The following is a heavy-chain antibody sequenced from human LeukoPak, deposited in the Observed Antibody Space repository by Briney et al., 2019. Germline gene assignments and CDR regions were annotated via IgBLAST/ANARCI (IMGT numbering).Heavy chain of an antibody. J-gene: IGHJ4*02. V-gene: IGHV3-30*02. CDR1: GFAFSASG. D-gene: IGHD5-18*01. Sequence: PGGSLRLSCAASGFAFSASGMHWVRQAPGKGLDWVAFIRYDGSNKYYADSVKGRFTISRDNSKNTLYLQMNSLRAEDTAVYYCAKDLDSYGYIGYYFDYWGQGTLVTVSS. CDR3: AKDLDSYGYIGYYFDY. CDR2: IRYDGSNK.